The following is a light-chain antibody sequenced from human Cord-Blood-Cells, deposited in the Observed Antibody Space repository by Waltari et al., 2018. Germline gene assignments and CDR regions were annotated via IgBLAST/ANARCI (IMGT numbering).Light chain of an antibody. CDR3: QQYDNLPLT. J-gene: IGKJ4*01. V-gene: IGKV1-33*01. CDR2: DAS. Sequence: DIQMTQSQSSLSASVGDRVTITCQASQDISNYLNWYQQKPGKAPKLLIYDASNLETGVPSRFSGSGSGTEFTFTISSLQPEDIATYYCQQYDNLPLTFGGGTKVEIK. CDR1: QDISNY.